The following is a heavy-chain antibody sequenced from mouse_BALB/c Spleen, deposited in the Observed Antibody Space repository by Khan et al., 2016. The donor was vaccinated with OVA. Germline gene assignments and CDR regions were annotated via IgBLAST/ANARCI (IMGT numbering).Heavy chain of an antibody. Sequence: VELVESGPALVAPSQSLSITCTISGFSLTNYGVHWVRQPPGKGLEWLVVIWSDGSTTYNSALKSRLSISKDNSKSQVFLIMNSLQTDDTAIYDCARQPYYHYYIMDYWGQGTSVTVSS. CDR3: ARQPYYHYYIMDY. V-gene: IGHV2-6-1*01. CDR2: IWSDGST. D-gene: IGHD2-10*01. J-gene: IGHJ4*01. CDR1: GFSLTNYG.